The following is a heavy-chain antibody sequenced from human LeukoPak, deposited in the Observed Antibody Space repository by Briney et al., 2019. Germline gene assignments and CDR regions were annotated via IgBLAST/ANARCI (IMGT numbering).Heavy chain of an antibody. D-gene: IGHD3-10*01. CDR1: GGSINSGGYY. J-gene: IGHJ6*02. CDR3: ARDARYFSRAMYYYYGMDV. CDR2: IYYSGST. V-gene: IGHV4-31*03. Sequence: SETLSLTCTVSGGSINSGGYYWNWIRQHPGKGLEWIGYIYYSGSTYYNPSLKSRLTISLDTSKNQFSLKLSSVTAADTAVYYCARDARYFSRAMYYYYGMDVWGQGTTVTVSS.